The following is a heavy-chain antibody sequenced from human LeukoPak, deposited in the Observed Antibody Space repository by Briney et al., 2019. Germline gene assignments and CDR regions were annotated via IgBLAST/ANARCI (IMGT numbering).Heavy chain of an antibody. CDR3: AREGDYYDSSGYTTPLFDY. CDR2: ISSSGSTI. CDR1: GFTFSSYE. V-gene: IGHV3-48*03. D-gene: IGHD3-22*01. Sequence: GGSLRLSXAASGFTFSSYEMNWVRQAPGKGLEWVLYISSSGSTIHYADSVKGRFTISRDNAKNSLYLQMNSLRAEDTAVYYCAREGDYYDSSGYTTPLFDYWGQGTLVTVSS. J-gene: IGHJ4*02.